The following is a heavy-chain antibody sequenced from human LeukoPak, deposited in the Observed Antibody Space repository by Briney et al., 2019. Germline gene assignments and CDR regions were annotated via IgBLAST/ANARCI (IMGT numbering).Heavy chain of an antibody. CDR2: IYTSGST. CDR3: ARAGVVEWLLSDAFDI. CDR1: GGSISSGSYY. J-gene: IGHJ3*02. D-gene: IGHD3-3*01. V-gene: IGHV4-61*02. Sequence: SETLSLTCSVSGGSISSGSYYWSWIRQPAGKGLEWIGRIYTSGSTNYNPSLKSRVTISVDTSKNQFSLKLSSVTAADTAVDYCARAGVVEWLLSDAFDIWGQGTMVTVSS.